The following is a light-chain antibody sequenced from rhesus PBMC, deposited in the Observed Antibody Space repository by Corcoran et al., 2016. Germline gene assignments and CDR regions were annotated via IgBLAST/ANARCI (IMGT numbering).Light chain of an antibody. CDR1: DTIGSY. CDR2: NAY. J-gene: IGKJ4*01. CDR3: QQYNDLPLT. V-gene: IGKV3-40*03. Sequence: IVMTQSPATLSLSPGEVATLSCRASDTIGSYVAWYQKKPGQAPKLLVPNAYFRASGIPDRFRGSGSGTRFTLTISSLQPEDVGIYYCQQYNDLPLTFGGGTKVELK.